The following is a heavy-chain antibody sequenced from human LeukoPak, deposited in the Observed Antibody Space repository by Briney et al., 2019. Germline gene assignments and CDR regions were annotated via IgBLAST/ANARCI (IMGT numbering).Heavy chain of an antibody. CDR2: IIPILGIA. D-gene: IGHD3-3*01. CDR3: AGLRFLEWLDDNYGPFDY. CDR1: GGTFSSYA. J-gene: IGHJ4*02. Sequence: SVKVSCKASGGTFSSYAISWVRQAPGQGLEWMGRIIPILGIANYAQKFQGRVTITADKSTGTAYMELSSLRSEDTAVYYCAGLRFLEWLDDNYGPFDYWGQGTLVTVSS. V-gene: IGHV1-69*04.